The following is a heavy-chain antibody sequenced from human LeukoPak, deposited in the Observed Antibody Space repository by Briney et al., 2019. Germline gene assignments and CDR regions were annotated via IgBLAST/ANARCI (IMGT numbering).Heavy chain of an antibody. V-gene: IGHV1-18*01. CDR1: GYTFTSYG. CDR3: ATITGIAVAGTGYYFDY. J-gene: IGHJ4*02. D-gene: IGHD6-19*01. Sequence: ASVKVSCKASGYTFTSYGISWVRQAPGQGLEWMGWISAYNGNTNYAQKFQGRVTMTEDTSTDTAYMELSSLRSEDTAVYYCATITGIAVAGTGYYFDYWGQGTLVTVSS. CDR2: ISAYNGNT.